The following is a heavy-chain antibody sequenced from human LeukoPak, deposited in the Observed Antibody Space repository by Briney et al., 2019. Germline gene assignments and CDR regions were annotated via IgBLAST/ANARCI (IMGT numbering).Heavy chain of an antibody. D-gene: IGHD2-2*01. CDR2: IYYSGST. Sequence: PSQTLSLTCTVSGGSISSGGHYWSWIRQPPGKGLEWIGYIYYSGSTNYNPSLKSRVTISVDTSKNQFSLKLSSVTAADTAVYYCVCSSTTRNWFDPWGQGTLVTVSS. V-gene: IGHV4-61*08. CDR1: GGSISSGGHY. CDR3: VCSSTTRNWFDP. J-gene: IGHJ5*02.